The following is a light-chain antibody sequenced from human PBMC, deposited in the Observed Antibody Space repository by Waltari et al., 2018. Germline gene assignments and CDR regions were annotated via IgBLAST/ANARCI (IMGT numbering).Light chain of an antibody. CDR3: AARDDSLNDYV. J-gene: IGLJ1*01. Sequence: QSVLTQPPSASGTPGPRVTISCSGSSSNIGGQAVSWYQQFPGTAPKLPIYNAKQRPSGVPDRFSSSKSGTSASLAISGLQSDDEADYYCAARDDSLNDYVFGTGTKVIVL. CDR1: SSNIGGQA. CDR2: NAK. V-gene: IGLV1-44*01.